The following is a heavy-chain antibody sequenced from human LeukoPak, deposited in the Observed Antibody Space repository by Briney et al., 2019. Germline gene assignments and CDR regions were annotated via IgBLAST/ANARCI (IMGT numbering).Heavy chain of an antibody. CDR1: GGTFSSYA. CDR3: ARAGGVTTSHAFDI. D-gene: IGHD4-17*01. V-gene: IGHV1-69*01. CDR2: IIPIFGTA. Sequence: VKVSCKASGGTFSSYAISWVRQAPGQGLEWMGGIIPIFGTANYAQKFQGRVTITADESTSTAYMELSSLRSEDTAVYYCARAGGVTTSHAFDIWGQGTMVTVSS. J-gene: IGHJ3*02.